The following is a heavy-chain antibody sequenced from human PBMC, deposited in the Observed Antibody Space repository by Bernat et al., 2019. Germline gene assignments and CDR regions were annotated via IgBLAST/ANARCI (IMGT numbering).Heavy chain of an antibody. CDR2: IWYDGSHK. J-gene: IGHJ6*03. V-gene: IGHV3-33*06. Sequence: QVQLVESGGGVVQPGRSLRLSCAASGFTFSSYGMHWVRQTPGKGLEWVAVIWYDGSHKYYADSVKGRFTISRDNSKNTLNLKMTGRRAEDTSVYYWAKGLGGNGNNYYYMDVGGKGTRVTVS. D-gene: IGHD1-14*01. CDR3: AKGLGGNGNNYYYMDV. CDR1: GFTFSSYG.